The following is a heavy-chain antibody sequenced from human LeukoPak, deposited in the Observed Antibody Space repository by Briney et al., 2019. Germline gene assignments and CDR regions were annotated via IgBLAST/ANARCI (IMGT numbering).Heavy chain of an antibody. CDR1: GFTFSSYA. V-gene: IGHV3-23*01. D-gene: IGHD3-22*01. J-gene: IGHJ4*02. Sequence: PGGSLRPSCAASGFTFSSYAMSWVRQAPGKGLEWVSGLSGSGSGGSTYYADSVKGRFTISRDNSKNTLSLQMNSLTAADTAVYYCAKASYYDNSGLFYFDFWGQGTLVTVSS. CDR3: AKASYYDNSGLFYFDF. CDR2: LSGSGSGGST.